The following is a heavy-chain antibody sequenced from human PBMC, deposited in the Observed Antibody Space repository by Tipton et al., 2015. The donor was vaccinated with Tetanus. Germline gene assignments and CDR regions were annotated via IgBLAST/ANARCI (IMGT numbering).Heavy chain of an antibody. Sequence: QLVQSGAEVKKPGASVEVSCKASGYTFTSYYMHWVRQAPGQGLEWMGIINPRGGSTSYAQKLQGRVTMTRDTSTSTVYMELSRLRSENTAVYDCARGPTVTTAHYYYGMDVWGQGATVTVSS. CDR3: ARGPTVTTAHYYYGMDV. CDR2: INPRGGST. CDR1: GYTFTSYY. D-gene: IGHD4-11*01. V-gene: IGHV1-46*01. J-gene: IGHJ6*02.